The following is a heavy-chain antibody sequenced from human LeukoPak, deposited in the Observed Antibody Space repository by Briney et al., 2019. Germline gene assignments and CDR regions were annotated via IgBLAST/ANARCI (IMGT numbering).Heavy chain of an antibody. CDR3: ARDPRIAVAGKYFDY. CDR1: GHTFTGYY. V-gene: IGHV1-2*06. Sequence: ASVKVSCKASGHTFTGYYMHWVRQAPGQGLEWMGRINPNSGGANYAQKFQGRVTMTRDTSISTAYMELSRLRSDDTAVYYCARDPRIAVAGKYFDYWGQGTLVTVSS. CDR2: INPNSGGA. D-gene: IGHD6-19*01. J-gene: IGHJ4*02.